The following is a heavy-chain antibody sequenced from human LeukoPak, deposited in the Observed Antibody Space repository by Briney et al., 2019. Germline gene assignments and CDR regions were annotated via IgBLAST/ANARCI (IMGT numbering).Heavy chain of an antibody. D-gene: IGHD2-2*01. J-gene: IGHJ2*01. Sequence: GGSLRLSCAASGFTFSSYAMTWVRQAPGKGLDWVSGITSSGGNADYADSVKGRFTISRDNSKNTLYLQMNSLRAEDTAVYYCAKEITYCSRTSCYVYWYFDLWGRGTLVTVSS. CDR3: AKEITYCSRTSCYVYWYFDL. CDR2: ITSSGGNA. V-gene: IGHV3-23*01. CDR1: GFTFSSYA.